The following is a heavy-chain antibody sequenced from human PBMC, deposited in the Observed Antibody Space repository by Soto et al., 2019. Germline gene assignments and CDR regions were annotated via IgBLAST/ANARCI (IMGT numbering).Heavy chain of an antibody. CDR2: LQSDGSCK. CDR1: GFXFNHYW. Sequence: GGSLXLSCAASGFXFNHYWMHWVXQPPGKGLEWVSRLQSDGSCKYYADSVKGRFTISRDNSKNTLYLQMNSLRAEDTVVYYCARHGYSYGGGSFDYWGQGTLVTVSS. CDR3: ARHGYSYGGGSFDY. D-gene: IGHD5-18*01. J-gene: IGHJ4*02. V-gene: IGHV3-74*01.